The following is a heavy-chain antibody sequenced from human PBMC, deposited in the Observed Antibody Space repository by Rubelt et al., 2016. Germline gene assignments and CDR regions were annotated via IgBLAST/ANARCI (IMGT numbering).Heavy chain of an antibody. CDR1: GFTFSSHW. D-gene: IGHD4-17*01. CDR2: VNNDGRDT. V-gene: IGHV3-74*01. J-gene: IGHJ3*02. CDR3: AKDPNGDYVGGFDM. Sequence: EVQLVESGGALVKPGWSLRLSCAASGFTFSSHWMHWVRQAPGKGLVWVSRVNNDGRDTVYADSVKGRFTISRDNAKNMLYLQMNSLRADDTAVYYCAKDPNGDYVGGFDMWGQGTMVTVSS.